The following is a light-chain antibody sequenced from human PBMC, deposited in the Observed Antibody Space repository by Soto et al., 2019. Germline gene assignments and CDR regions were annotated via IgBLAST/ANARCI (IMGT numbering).Light chain of an antibody. CDR1: QSVSTW. CDR3: QQYYDYTPNS. V-gene: IGKV1-5*01. CDR2: DAS. J-gene: IGKJ2*03. Sequence: DIQMTQSPFTLSASVGDRVTITCRASQSVSTWLDWYQQKPGKAPKLLIYDASSLDSGVPSRFSGSGSRTEFTLTNRSLQPDDFATYYCQQYYDYTPNSFAQGTKLEI.